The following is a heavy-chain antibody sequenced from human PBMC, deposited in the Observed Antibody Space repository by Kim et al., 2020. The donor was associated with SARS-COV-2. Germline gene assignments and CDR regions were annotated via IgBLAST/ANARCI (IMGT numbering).Heavy chain of an antibody. D-gene: IGHD2-2*01. J-gene: IGHJ6*02. CDR2: MGGSTSYI. Sequence: GGSLRLSCAASGFGFGTHSMNWVRQAPGKGLEWVSSMGGSTSYIYYADSVKGRFPISRDNAQNSLYLQMNSLRAEDTAVYYCARAVYCTSTSCYFYYYARDVCGQGTTVTVSS. CDR3: ARAVYCTSTSCYFYYYARDV. CDR1: GFGFGTHS. V-gene: IGHV3-21*01.